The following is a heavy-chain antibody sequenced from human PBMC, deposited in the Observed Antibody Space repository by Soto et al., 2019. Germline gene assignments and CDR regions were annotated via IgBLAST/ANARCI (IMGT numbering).Heavy chain of an antibody. D-gene: IGHD6-19*01. CDR3: ATIFVKVAGKRFDY. V-gene: IGHV3-7*03. Sequence: GGSLRLSCAASGFTFSSYWMSWVRQAPGKELEWVANIKHDGSEKTYVGSLKGRFTISRDNARNSLYLQMNSLRAEDTAVYYCATIFVKVAGKRFDYWGQGTLVTVSS. CDR1: GFTFSSYW. J-gene: IGHJ4*02. CDR2: IKHDGSEK.